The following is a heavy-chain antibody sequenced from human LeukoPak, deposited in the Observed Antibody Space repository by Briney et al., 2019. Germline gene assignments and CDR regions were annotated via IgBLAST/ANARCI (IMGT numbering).Heavy chain of an antibody. CDR3: AMNRYGGAVDY. Sequence: PGGSLRLSCAASGFTFSSYGMHWVRQAPGKGLEWVAVISYDGSNKYYADSVKGRFTMSRDNSKNTLYLQMNSLRAEDTAVYYCAMNRYGGAVDYWGQGTLVTVSS. CDR1: GFTFSSYG. CDR2: ISYDGSNK. D-gene: IGHD3-16*01. V-gene: IGHV3-30*03. J-gene: IGHJ4*02.